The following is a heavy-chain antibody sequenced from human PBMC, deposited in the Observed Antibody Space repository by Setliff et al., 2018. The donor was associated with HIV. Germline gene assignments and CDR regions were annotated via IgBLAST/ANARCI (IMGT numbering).Heavy chain of an antibody. V-gene: IGHV2-5*02. CDR3: AHQELGYCSGGSCPPPHAFDV. Sequence: SGPTLVNPTQTLTLTCTFSGFSLSTSGVSVGWIRQPPGKALEWLALIYWDDDKHYSPSLKSRLTITKDTSKNQVVLTMTNMDPVDTATYFCAHQELGYCSGGSCPPPHAFDVWGQGTLVTV. J-gene: IGHJ3*01. CDR2: IYWDDDK. CDR1: GFSLSTSGVS. D-gene: IGHD2-15*01.